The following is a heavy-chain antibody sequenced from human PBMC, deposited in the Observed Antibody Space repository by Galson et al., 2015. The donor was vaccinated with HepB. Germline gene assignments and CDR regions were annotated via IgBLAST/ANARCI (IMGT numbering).Heavy chain of an antibody. J-gene: IGHJ3*02. CDR1: GFTFSSYA. CDR2: ISYDGSNK. Sequence: LRLSCAASGFTFSSYAMHWVRQAPGKGLEWVAVISYDGSNKYYADSVKGRFTISRDNSKNTLYMQMNSLRAEDTAVYYCARARGYSGYDFRRMAFDIWGQGTMVTVSS. D-gene: IGHD5-12*01. CDR3: ARARGYSGYDFRRMAFDI. V-gene: IGHV3-30*04.